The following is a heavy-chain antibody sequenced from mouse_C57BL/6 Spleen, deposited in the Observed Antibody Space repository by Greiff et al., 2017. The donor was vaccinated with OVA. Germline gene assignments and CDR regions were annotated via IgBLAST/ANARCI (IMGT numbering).Heavy chain of an antibody. J-gene: IGHJ4*01. D-gene: IGHD2-4*01. V-gene: IGHV1-66*01. CDR3: ASGGENYDMGYAMGY. CDR2: IYPGSGNT. Sequence: VKLMESGPELVKPGASVKISCKASGYSFPSYYIHWVKQRPGQGLEWIGWIYPGSGNTKYNEKFKGKATLTADTSSSTAYMQLSSLTSEDSAVYYCASGGENYDMGYAMGYWGQGTSVTVSS. CDR1: GYSFPSYY.